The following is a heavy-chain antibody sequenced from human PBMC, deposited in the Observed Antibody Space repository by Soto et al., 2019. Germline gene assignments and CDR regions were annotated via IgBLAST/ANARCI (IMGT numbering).Heavy chain of an antibody. CDR1: GGSISSYY. CDR2: IYHSGST. J-gene: IGHJ4*02. Sequence: SETLSLTCTVSGGSISSYYWSWNRQPPGKGLEWIGEIYHSGSTNYNPSLKSRVTISVDKSKNQFSLKLSSVTAADTAVYYCASEGSVDYWGQGTLVTVSS. CDR3: ASEGSVDY. V-gene: IGHV4-59*12. D-gene: IGHD2-15*01.